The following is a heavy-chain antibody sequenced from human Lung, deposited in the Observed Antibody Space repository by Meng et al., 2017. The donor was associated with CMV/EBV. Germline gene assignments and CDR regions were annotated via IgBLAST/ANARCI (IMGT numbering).Heavy chain of an antibody. CDR2: MNPNSGNT. D-gene: IGHD3-3*01. J-gene: IGHJ6*02. CDR1: GYTSTSYD. Sequence: ASVKVSXKASGYTSTSYDINWVRQATGQGLEWMGWMNPNSGNTGYAQKFQGRVTITRNTSISTAYMELSSLRSEDTAVYYCARVYTCRDDFWRNCYYYGMDVWGQGTTVTVSS. CDR3: ARVYTCRDDFWRNCYYYGMDV. V-gene: IGHV1-8*03.